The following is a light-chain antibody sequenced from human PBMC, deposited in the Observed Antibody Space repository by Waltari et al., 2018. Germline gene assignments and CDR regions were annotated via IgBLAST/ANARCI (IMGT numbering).Light chain of an antibody. Sequence: EIVLTQSPATLSWLAGERATLSCRASESVSRYLGWYQQKPGQAPRLPIYDTSIRATGVPARFIGSGYGTDFTLTISSLEPEDFALYFCQQRSLWPLTFGGGTKVEI. CDR1: ESVSRY. J-gene: IGKJ4*01. CDR2: DTS. V-gene: IGKV3-11*01. CDR3: QQRSLWPLT.